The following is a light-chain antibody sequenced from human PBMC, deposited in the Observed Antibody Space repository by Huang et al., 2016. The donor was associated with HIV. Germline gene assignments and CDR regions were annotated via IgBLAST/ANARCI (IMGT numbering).Light chain of an antibody. CDR1: QGITNS. J-gene: IGKJ4*01. V-gene: IGKV1-NL1*01. Sequence: DIQMTQSPSSLSASVGDRVTITCRASQGITNSLTWYQQKPGKAPKLLLYAASRLESWVPARFSGSGSGTDYTLTISSLQPEDFATYYCQQYYSTSLTFGGGTKVEIK. CDR3: QQYYSTSLT. CDR2: AAS.